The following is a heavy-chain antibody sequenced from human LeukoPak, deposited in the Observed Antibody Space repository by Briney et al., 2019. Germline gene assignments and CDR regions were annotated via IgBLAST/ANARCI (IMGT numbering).Heavy chain of an antibody. J-gene: IGHJ4*02. CDR1: GFTFSSYS. D-gene: IGHD5-24*01. CDR3: AREMGY. CDR2: ISSYSGTI. V-gene: IGHV3-48*02. Sequence: PGGSLRLSRAASGFTFSSYSMNWVRQAPGKGLEWVSYISSYSGTISYADSVKGRFAISRDNAKNSLYLQMNSLRDEDTAIYYCAREMGYWGQGTLVTVSS.